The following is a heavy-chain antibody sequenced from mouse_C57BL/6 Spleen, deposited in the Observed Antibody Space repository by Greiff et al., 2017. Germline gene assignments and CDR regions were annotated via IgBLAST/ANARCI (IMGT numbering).Heavy chain of an antibody. CDR2: ISSGGDYI. Sequence: EVKLMESGEGLVKPGGSLKLSCAASGFTFSSYAMSWVRQTPEKRLEWVAYISSGGDYIYYADTVKGRFTISRDNARNTLYLQMSSLKSEDTAMYYCTRDKGRDYAMDYWGQGTSVTVSS. V-gene: IGHV5-9-1*02. J-gene: IGHJ4*01. CDR1: GFTFSSYA. CDR3: TRDKGRDYAMDY.